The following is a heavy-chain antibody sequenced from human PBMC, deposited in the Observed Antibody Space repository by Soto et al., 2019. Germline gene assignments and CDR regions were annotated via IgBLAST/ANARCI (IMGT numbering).Heavy chain of an antibody. CDR1: GYSFTSYW. Sequence: PGESLKISCKGSGYSFTSYWISWVRQMPGKGLEWMGRIDPSDSYTNYSPSFQGHVTISADKSISTAYLQWSSLKASDTAMYYCARQGGVVGATTFFPFDYWGQGTLVTVSS. V-gene: IGHV5-10-1*01. J-gene: IGHJ4*02. D-gene: IGHD1-26*01. CDR2: IDPSDSYT. CDR3: ARQGGVVGATTFFPFDY.